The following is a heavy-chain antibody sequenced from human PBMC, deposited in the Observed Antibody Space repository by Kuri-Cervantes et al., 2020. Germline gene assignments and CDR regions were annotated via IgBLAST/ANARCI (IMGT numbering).Heavy chain of an antibody. CDR1: GFTFDDYA. CDR2: ISWNSGII. Sequence: SLKITCAASGFTFDDYAMHWVRQVPGKGLEWVSGISWNSGIIGYADSVKGRFTISRDNAKNTLYLQINSLRPEDTAVYYCARDRSGSYYFDYWGQGTLVTVSS. D-gene: IGHD7-27*01. J-gene: IGHJ4*02. V-gene: IGHV3-9*01. CDR3: ARDRSGSYYFDY.